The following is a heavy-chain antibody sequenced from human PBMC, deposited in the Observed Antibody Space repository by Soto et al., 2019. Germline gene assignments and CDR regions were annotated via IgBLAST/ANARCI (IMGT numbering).Heavy chain of an antibody. CDR2: VTHSGTA. Sequence: SETLSLTCAVSGGSIDSGAFSLSWIRQPPGKGLEWIGYVTHSGTAYSIPSLNGRLTLSVDSSQTQFSLKLTSVTAADSAVYYCARIHWAQSSLDYWGRGILVTVSS. CDR3: ARIHWAQSSLDY. CDR1: GGSIDSGAFS. J-gene: IGHJ4*02. D-gene: IGHD6-19*01. V-gene: IGHV4-30-2*01.